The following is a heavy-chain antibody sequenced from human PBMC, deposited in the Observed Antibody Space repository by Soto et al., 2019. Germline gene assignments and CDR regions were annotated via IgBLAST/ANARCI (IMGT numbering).Heavy chain of an antibody. CDR3: ARDDSTIFGVVRDNMAV. V-gene: IGHV1-69*13. Sequence: SVKVSCKASGGTFISYAISWVRQAPGQGLEWMGGIIPIFGTANYAQKFQGRVTITADESTSTAYMELRRLRSEDTAAYYCARDDSTIFGVVRDNMAVWGQGTTVSLSS. CDR2: IIPIFGTA. CDR1: GGTFISYA. J-gene: IGHJ6*02. D-gene: IGHD3-3*01.